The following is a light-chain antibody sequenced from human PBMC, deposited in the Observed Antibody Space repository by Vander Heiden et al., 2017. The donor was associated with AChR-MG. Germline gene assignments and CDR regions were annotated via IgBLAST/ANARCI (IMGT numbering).Light chain of an antibody. CDR2: DAS. Sequence: EIVLTQSPTTLSLSPGERASLSCRASQSVTNHLAWYQQKPGQAPRLLISDASDRATGIPARFSGTGSGTDFSLTISSLEPEDFAVYYCQQRDGWPRTFGQGTKLEVK. CDR3: QQRDGWPRT. CDR1: QSVTNH. V-gene: IGKV3-11*01. J-gene: IGKJ1*01.